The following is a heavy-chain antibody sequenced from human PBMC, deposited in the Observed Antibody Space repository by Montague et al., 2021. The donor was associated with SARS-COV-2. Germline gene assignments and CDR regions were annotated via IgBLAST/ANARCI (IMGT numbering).Heavy chain of an antibody. CDR2: IYYSGGT. V-gene: IGHV4-59*01. CDR3: ARVFPRWLQFDPYFDY. J-gene: IGHJ4*02. Sequence: SETLSLTCTVSDGSISSYYWSWIRQPPGKGLEWIGYIYYSGGTNYNPSLKSRVTISVDTSKNQFSLKLSSVTAADTAVYYCARVFPRWLQFDPYFDYWGQGTLVTVSS. D-gene: IGHD5-24*01. CDR1: DGSISSYY.